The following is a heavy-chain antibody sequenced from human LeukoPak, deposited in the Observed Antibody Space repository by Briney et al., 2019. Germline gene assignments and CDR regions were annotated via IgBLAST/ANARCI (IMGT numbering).Heavy chain of an antibody. Sequence: SETLSLTCAVYGGSFSGYYWSWIRQPPGKGLEWIGEINHSGSTNYNPSLKSRVTISVDTSKNQFSLKLSSVTAADTAVYYCATTKSTYGGNSVDYWGQGTLVTVSS. J-gene: IGHJ4*02. D-gene: IGHD4-17*01. V-gene: IGHV4-34*01. CDR1: GGSFSGYY. CDR3: ATTKSTYGGNSVDY. CDR2: INHSGST.